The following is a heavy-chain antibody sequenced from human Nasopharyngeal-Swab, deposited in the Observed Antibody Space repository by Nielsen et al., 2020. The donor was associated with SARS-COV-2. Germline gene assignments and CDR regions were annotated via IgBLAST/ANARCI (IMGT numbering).Heavy chain of an antibody. D-gene: IGHD2-2*01. J-gene: IGHJ4*02. V-gene: IGHV3-7*01. Sequence: GGSLRLSCAASGFTFSSYWMSWVRQAPGKGLEWVAHIKQGGSEQYYVDSVEGRFTISRDNAKNSLYLQMNSLRAEDTAVYYCARYCSTTSCPRGFDYWGQGTLVTVSS. CDR1: GFTFSSYW. CDR3: ARYCSTTSCPRGFDY. CDR2: IKQGGSEQ.